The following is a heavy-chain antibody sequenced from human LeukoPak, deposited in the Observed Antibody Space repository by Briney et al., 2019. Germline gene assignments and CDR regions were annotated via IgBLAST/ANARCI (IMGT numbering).Heavy chain of an antibody. CDR2: IFPGDSDT. V-gene: IGHV5-51*01. J-gene: IGHJ3*02. D-gene: IGHD5-24*01. Sequence: PGESLKISCKASGYTFTNYWIGWVRQMPGKGLEWMGLIFPGDSDTRYTPSFQGQATFSADKSISTAYLQWSSLKASDTAMYYCARPQIVAPDVDLAADDNFDIWGQGTLVIVSS. CDR1: GYTFTNYW. CDR3: ARPQIVAPDVDLAADDNFDI.